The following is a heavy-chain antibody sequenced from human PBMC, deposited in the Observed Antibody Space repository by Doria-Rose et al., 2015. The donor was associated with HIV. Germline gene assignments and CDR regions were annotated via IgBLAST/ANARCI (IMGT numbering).Heavy chain of an antibody. CDR2: NFSDDER. CDR3: ARIKSSRWYHKYYFDF. CDR1: GVSLSSPGMG. V-gene: IGHV2-26*01. D-gene: IGHD6-13*01. Sequence: QVTLKESGPVLVKPTETLTLTCTVSGVSLSSPGMGVSWIRQPPGKALEWLANNFSDDERSYKTSLKSRLTISRGTSTSQVVITMTDMDPVDTATYYCARIKSSRWYHKYYFDFWGQGTLVIVSA. J-gene: IGHJ4*02.